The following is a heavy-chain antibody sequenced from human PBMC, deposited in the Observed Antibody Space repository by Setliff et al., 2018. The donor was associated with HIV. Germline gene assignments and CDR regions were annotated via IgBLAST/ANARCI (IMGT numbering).Heavy chain of an antibody. D-gene: IGHD4-17*01. V-gene: IGHV7-4-1*02. CDR1: GGTFSSYA. Sequence: ASVKVSCKASGGTFSSYAISWVRQAPGQGLEWMGWINTNTGNPTYAQGFTGRFVFSVDTSVTTAYLQISSLKAEDTAVYYCARALYGDYGGDINWFDPWGQGTLVTVSS. CDR2: INTNTGNP. CDR3: ARALYGDYGGDINWFDP. J-gene: IGHJ5*02.